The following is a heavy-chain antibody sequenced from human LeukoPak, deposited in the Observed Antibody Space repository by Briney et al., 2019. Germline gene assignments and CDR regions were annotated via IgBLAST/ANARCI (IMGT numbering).Heavy chain of an antibody. V-gene: IGHV1-8*01. J-gene: IGHJ5*02. CDR3: ARERRQQLLRRSWFDP. CDR1: GYTFTSYD. Sequence: ASVKVSCKASGYTFTSYDINWVRQATGQGLEWMGWMNPNSGNTGYAQNFKGRFTMTRNTSISTAYMELSSLRSEDTAVYYCARERRQQLLRRSWFDPWGQGTLVTVSS. CDR2: MNPNSGNT. D-gene: IGHD6-13*01.